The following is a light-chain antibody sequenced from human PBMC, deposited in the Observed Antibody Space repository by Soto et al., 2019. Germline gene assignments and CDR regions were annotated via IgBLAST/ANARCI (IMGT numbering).Light chain of an antibody. CDR3: QFGTLVWT. CDR2: GAS. V-gene: IGKV3-20*01. Sequence: EIVLTQSPGTLSLSPGERATLSCMASQSVSDTYLAWYQQRPGQPPRLLIYGASNRATGIPDRFSGSGSGTDFTLTVSRLEPEDFAVYYCQFGTLVWTFGQGTKVGIK. CDR1: QSVSDTY. J-gene: IGKJ1*01.